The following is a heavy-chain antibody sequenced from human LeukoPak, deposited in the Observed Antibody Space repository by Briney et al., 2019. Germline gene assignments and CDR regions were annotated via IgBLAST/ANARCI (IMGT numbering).Heavy chain of an antibody. Sequence: SETLSLTCTVSGGSISSYYWSWIRQPPGKGLEWIGYNYYSGSTNYNPSLKSRVTISVDTSKNQFSLKLSSVTAADTAVYYCARDKWFGELDYWGQGTLVTVSS. V-gene: IGHV4-59*01. CDR2: NYYSGST. J-gene: IGHJ4*02. D-gene: IGHD3-10*01. CDR1: GGSISSYY. CDR3: ARDKWFGELDY.